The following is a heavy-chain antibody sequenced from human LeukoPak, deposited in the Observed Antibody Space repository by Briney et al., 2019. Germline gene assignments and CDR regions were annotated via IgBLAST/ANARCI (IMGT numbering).Heavy chain of an antibody. D-gene: IGHD4-17*01. Sequence: SVKVSCRASGGTFSSYAISWVRQAPGQGLEWMGRIIPILGIANYAQKFQGRVTITADKSTSTAYMELSSLRSEDTAVYYCASLGATVTFDYWGQGTLVTVSS. CDR1: GGTFSSYA. CDR3: ASLGATVTFDY. V-gene: IGHV1-69*04. J-gene: IGHJ4*02. CDR2: IIPILGIA.